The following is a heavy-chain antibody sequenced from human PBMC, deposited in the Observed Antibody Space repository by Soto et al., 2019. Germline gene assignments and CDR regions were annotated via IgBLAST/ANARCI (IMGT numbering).Heavy chain of an antibody. CDR1: GYSFTSCW. CDR2: IYPGDSDT. D-gene: IGHD3-3*01. J-gene: IGHJ3*02. V-gene: IGHV5-51*01. Sequence: GESLKISCKGSGYSFTSCWIGWVRQMPGKGLEWMGIIYPGDSDTRYSPSFQGQVTISADKSISTAYLQWSSLKASDTAMYYCARPQQLSGDAFEIWGQGTMVSVSS. CDR3: ARPQQLSGDAFEI.